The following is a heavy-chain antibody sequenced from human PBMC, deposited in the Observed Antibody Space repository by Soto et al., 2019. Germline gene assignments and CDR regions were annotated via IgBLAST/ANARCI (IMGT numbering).Heavy chain of an antibody. CDR2: IRWNSGSI. CDR1: GFIYDDYA. D-gene: IGHD3-16*02. J-gene: IGHJ4*02. V-gene: IGHV3-9*01. CDR3: AKDFSNDYIWGSHLGY. Sequence: EVQLVESGGGLVQPGRSLRLSCAASGFIYDDYAMHWVRQGPGKGLEWVSGIRWNSGSIGYADPVKGRFSISRDNAKKSLYLQMNSLRAEDTALYYCAKDFSNDYIWGSHLGYWGQGTLVTVSS.